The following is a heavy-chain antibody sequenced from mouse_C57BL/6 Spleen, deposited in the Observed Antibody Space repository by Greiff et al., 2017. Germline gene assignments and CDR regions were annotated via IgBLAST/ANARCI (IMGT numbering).Heavy chain of an antibody. Sequence: VQLQQSGAELVRPGASVTLSCKASGYTFTDYEMHWVKQTPVHGLEWIGAIDPETGGTAYNQKFKGKAILTADKSSSTAYMELRSLTSEDSAFYYCTRGLYYDYGWFAYWGQGTLVTVSA. J-gene: IGHJ3*01. D-gene: IGHD2-4*01. CDR2: IDPETGGT. CDR3: TRGLYYDYGWFAY. CDR1: GYTFTDYE. V-gene: IGHV1-15*01.